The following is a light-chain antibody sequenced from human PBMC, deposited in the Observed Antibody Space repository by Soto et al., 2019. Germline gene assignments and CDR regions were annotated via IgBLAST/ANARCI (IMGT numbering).Light chain of an antibody. Sequence: DIQMTQSPSSLSASVGDRVTITCRASQGISTYLNWYQQKPGKAPKLLIYAASSLQSGVPSRFSGSGSGTEFTLTISSMQPDDSATYYCQQYNGYSRTFGQGTKV. J-gene: IGKJ1*01. CDR2: AAS. V-gene: IGKV1-16*01. CDR3: QQYNGYSRT. CDR1: QGISTY.